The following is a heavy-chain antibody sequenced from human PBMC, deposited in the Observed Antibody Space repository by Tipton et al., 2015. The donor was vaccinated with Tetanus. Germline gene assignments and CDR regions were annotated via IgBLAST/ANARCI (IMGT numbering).Heavy chain of an antibody. V-gene: IGHV4-39*01. J-gene: IGHJ4*02. CDR3: AGGAWRGIAAVGTFPGY. CDR1: GGSISSTSYY. CDR2: FFYSGST. Sequence: TLSLTCTVSGGSISSTSYYWGWIRQPPGKGLEWIGIFFYSGSTYYNPSLKSRVTISVDTSNNQFSLKLTSVTAADTAVYYCAGGAWRGIAAVGTFPGYWGQGTLVTVSS. D-gene: IGHD6-13*01.